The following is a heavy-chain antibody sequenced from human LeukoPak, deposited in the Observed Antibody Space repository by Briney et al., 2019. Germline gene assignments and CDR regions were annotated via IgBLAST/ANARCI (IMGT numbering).Heavy chain of an antibody. CDR1: GFTFSSYS. CDR3: ATRSRPDCGGDCYFPPDY. J-gene: IGHJ4*02. D-gene: IGHD2-21*02. V-gene: IGHV3-21*01. Sequence: GGSLRLSCAASGFTFSSYSMNWVRQAPGKGLEWVSSISSSSSYIYYADSVKGRFTISRDNAKNSLYLQMNSLRAEDTAVCYCATRSRPDCGGDCYFPPDYWGQGTLVTVSS. CDR2: ISSSSSYI.